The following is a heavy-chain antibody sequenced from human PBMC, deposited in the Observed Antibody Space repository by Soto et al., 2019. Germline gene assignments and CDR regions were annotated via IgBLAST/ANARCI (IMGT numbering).Heavy chain of an antibody. CDR3: ARVPTTVTHPKSPFLVDRDVQDESFAH. Sequence: SETLSLTCSVSGGSPSSNYWSWIRQPPGKGLEWIGCISDSGNTYYNPSLQSRVTISIDTSTNQFLLDLTSVTTADTAVYYCARVPTTVTHPKSPFLVDRDVQDESFAHWGPGTLVNVSS. CDR2: ISDSGNT. CDR1: GGSPSSNY. D-gene: IGHD4-17*01. J-gene: IGHJ5*02. V-gene: IGHV4-59*01.